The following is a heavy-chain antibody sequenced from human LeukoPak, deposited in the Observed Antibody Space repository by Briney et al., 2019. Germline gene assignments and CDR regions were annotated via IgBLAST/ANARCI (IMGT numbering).Heavy chain of an antibody. CDR2: IYSDGSRT. D-gene: IGHD5-12*01. Sequence: GGSLRLSCVASGFTFSSDWMHWVRQAPGKGLVWVSRIYSDGSRTSYADSVKGRFTISRDNGEQTLYLQMNSLTAEDTAVYYCAREGRSGYALFSKYYFYGLDVWGQGTTVTVSS. CDR3: AREGRSGYALFSKYYFYGLDV. CDR1: GFTFSSDW. J-gene: IGHJ6*02. V-gene: IGHV3-74*01.